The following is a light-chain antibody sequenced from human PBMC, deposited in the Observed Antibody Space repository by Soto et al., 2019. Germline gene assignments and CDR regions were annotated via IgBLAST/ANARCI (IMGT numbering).Light chain of an antibody. V-gene: IGLV1-44*01. CDR2: AND. Sequence: QSVLTQPPSASGTPGQRVTISCSGSSSNVGDNTVNWYQQLPGTAPKLLIYANDQRPSGVPDRFSGSKSGTSASLAISRLQSDDEANYYCAAWDDSLNGPVFGGGPQLTVL. J-gene: IGLJ7*01. CDR1: SSNVGDNT. CDR3: AAWDDSLNGPV.